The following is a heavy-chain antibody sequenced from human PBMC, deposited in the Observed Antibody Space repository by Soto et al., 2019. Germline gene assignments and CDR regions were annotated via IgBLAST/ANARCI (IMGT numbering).Heavy chain of an antibody. CDR2: VYHTGAT. V-gene: IGHV4-59*01. J-gene: IGHJ4*02. D-gene: IGHD5-12*01. CDR3: ARGGNRYSNVASGVGGFDF. Sequence: SETLSLTCTVSGASISSSYWSWIRQSPERGLEWIAYVYHTGATNYNPSLKSRVTISLDTSKGQFSLNLTSLTTADTAVYFCARGGNRYSNVASGVGGFDFWGQGSLVTVS. CDR1: GASISSSY.